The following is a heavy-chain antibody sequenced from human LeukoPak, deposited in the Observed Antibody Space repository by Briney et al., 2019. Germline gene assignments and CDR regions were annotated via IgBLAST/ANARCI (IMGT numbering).Heavy chain of an antibody. V-gene: IGHV3-74*01. J-gene: IGHJ1*01. CDR3: LYGGYFQH. Sequence: VGSLRLSCAASGFTFTSYLMHSVGQVPNQGLMWVSRINSYDTISEYVDSVNGRFTISRDNAKNTLYLQMNSLRAEDTAVYFCLYGGYFQHWGQGTLVTVSS. D-gene: IGHD3-16*01. CDR1: GFTFTSYL. CDR2: INSYDTIS.